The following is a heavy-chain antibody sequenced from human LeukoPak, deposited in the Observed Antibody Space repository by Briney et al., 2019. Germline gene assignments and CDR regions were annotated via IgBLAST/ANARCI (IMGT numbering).Heavy chain of an antibody. V-gene: IGHV5-51*01. J-gene: IGHJ4*02. CDR1: GYSFATYW. CDR3: ARLGGYDILTGNYSY. Sequence: KHGESLKISCRASGYSFATYWIGWVRQMPGKGLEWMGVIFPADSDTRYSPSFQGQVTISADKSISAAYLQWSSLKASDTAMYYCARLGGYDILTGNYSYWGQGTLVTVSS. D-gene: IGHD3-9*01. CDR2: IFPADSDT.